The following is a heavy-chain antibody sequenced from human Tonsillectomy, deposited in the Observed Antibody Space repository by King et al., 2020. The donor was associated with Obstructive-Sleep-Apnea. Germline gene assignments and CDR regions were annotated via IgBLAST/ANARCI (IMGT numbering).Heavy chain of an antibody. CDR3: GKPGCGGDCYYFDY. CDR1: GFSFRTYA. V-gene: IGHV3-30*18. J-gene: IGHJ4*02. Sequence: VQLVESGGGVVQPGKSLRLSCAASGFSFRTYAMHWVRQAPGQGLEWVAVMSYDGYSDYYADSVKGRFTISRDNSKKPLSLQMNSLRDEDTAVYYCGKPGCGGDCYYFDYWGQGTLVTVSS. CDR2: MSYDGYSD. D-gene: IGHD2-21*02.